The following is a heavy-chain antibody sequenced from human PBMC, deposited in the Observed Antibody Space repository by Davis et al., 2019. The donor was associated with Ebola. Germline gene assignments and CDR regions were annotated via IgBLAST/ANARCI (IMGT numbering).Heavy chain of an antibody. CDR2: IYYSGST. CDR1: GGSFSGYY. Sequence: SETLSLTCAVYGGSFSGYYWSWIRQPPGKGLEWIGSIYYSGSTYYNPSLKSRVTISVDTSKNQFSLKLSSVTAADTAVYYCARGRTYLTQSRDYYYYYYGMDVWGQGTTVTVSS. V-gene: IGHV4-34*01. CDR3: ARGRTYLTQSRDYYYYYYGMDV. D-gene: IGHD1-14*01. J-gene: IGHJ6*02.